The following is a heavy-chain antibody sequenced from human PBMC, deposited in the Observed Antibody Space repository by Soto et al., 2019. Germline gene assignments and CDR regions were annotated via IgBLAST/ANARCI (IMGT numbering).Heavy chain of an antibody. J-gene: IGHJ3*02. Sequence: VQLVQSGAEVKKPGASVKVSCKASGYTFTSYGISWVRQAPGQGLEWMGWISAYNGNTNYAQKLQGRVTMTTDTSTSTAYMELRSLRSDDTAVYYCARVDYDFWSGYYSHAFDIWGQGTMVTVSS. CDR3: ARVDYDFWSGYYSHAFDI. V-gene: IGHV1-18*01. CDR1: GYTFTSYG. CDR2: ISAYNGNT. D-gene: IGHD3-3*01.